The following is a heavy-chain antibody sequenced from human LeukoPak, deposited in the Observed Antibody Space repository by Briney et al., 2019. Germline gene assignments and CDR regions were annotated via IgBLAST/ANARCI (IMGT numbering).Heavy chain of an antibody. CDR2: TIPIFGTA. J-gene: IGHJ3*02. V-gene: IGHV1-69*06. CDR1: GGTFSSYA. CDR3: ARDSYNWNYRGAFDI. Sequence: ASVKVSCKASGGTFSSYAISWVRQAPGQGLEWMGGTIPIFGTANYAQKFQGRVTITADKSTSTAYMELSSLRSEDTAVYYCARDSYNWNYRGAFDIWGQGTMVTVSS. D-gene: IGHD1-7*01.